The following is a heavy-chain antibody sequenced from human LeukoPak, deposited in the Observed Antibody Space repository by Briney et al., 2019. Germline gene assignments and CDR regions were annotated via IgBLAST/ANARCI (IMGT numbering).Heavy chain of an antibody. CDR2: ISGSGGST. D-gene: IGHD3-10*01. CDR1: GFTFSSYG. V-gene: IGHV3-23*01. CDR3: AKSPALWFGESYYFDY. J-gene: IGHJ4*02. Sequence: GGTLRLSCAASGFTFSSYGMSWVRQAPGKGLEWVSAISGSGGSTYYADSVKGRFTISRDNSKNTLYLQMNSLRAEDTAVYYCAKSPALWFGESYYFDYWGQGTLVTVSS.